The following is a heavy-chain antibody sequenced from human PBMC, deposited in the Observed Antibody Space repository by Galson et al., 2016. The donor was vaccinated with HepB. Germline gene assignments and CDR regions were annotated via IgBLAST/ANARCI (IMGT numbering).Heavy chain of an antibody. D-gene: IGHD6-19*01. CDR1: GGTFNNYP. CDR3: ARDKGGWHLGYYYGMDV. CDR2: IIPLFGTA. J-gene: IGHJ6*02. Sequence: SVKVSCKASGGTFNNYPISWVRQAPGQGLEWMGGIIPLFGTASYAQKFQGRVTITADESTNTAYMNLSSLRSEDTAVYYCARDKGGWHLGYYYGMDVWGQGTRVTVSS. V-gene: IGHV1-69*13.